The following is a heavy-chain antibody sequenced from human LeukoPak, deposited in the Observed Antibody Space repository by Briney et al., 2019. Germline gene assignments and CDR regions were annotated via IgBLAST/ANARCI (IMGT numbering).Heavy chain of an antibody. D-gene: IGHD3-9*01. CDR3: ARVHGYYDILTGYYRYYFDY. CDR2: INHSGST. Sequence: SETLSLTCAVYDGSFSGYYWTWIRQPPGKGLEWIGEINHSGSTNYNPSLKNRVTISVDTSKNQFSLKLTSVTAADTAVYYCARVHGYYDILTGYYRYYFDYWGQGTLVTVSS. J-gene: IGHJ4*02. CDR1: DGSFSGYY. V-gene: IGHV4-34*01.